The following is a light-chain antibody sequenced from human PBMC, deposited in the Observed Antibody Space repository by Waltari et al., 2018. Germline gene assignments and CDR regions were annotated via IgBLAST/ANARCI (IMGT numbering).Light chain of an antibody. CDR1: QGISSY. Sequence: DIQLTQSPPFLSASVGDRVTITSRASQGISSYLAWYQQKPGRAPNLLIYKGSTLQSGVPPRFSGSGAATEFTLTTTSLQPEDFATDYCQQVNTYPRVTFGPGTKVDIK. CDR3: QQVNTYPRVT. CDR2: KGS. V-gene: IGKV1-9*01. J-gene: IGKJ3*01.